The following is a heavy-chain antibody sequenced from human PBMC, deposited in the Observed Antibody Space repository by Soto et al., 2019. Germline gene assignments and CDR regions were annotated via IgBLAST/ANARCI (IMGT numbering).Heavy chain of an antibody. J-gene: IGHJ3*02. CDR1: GFTFTSSA. V-gene: IGHV1-58*01. CDR2: IVVGSGNT. D-gene: IGHD3-22*01. Sequence: SVKVSCKASGFTFTSSAVRWVRQARGQRLEWIGWIVVGSGNTNYAQKFQERVTITRDMSTSTAYMELSSLRSEDTAVYYCAALRPYYYDSSGYYFNAFDIWGQGTMVTVSS. CDR3: AALRPYYYDSSGYYFNAFDI.